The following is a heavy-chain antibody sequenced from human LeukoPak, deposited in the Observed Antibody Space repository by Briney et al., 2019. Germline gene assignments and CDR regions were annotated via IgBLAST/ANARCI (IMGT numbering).Heavy chain of an antibody. D-gene: IGHD3-22*01. V-gene: IGHV1-69*06. Sequence: SVKVSCKASGGTFSSYAISWVRQAPGQGLEWMGGIIPIFGTANYAQKFQGRVTITADKSTSTAYMELSSLRPEDTAVYYCARNPLLDYYDSSGYRYFDYWGQGTLVTVSS. CDR2: IIPIFGTA. J-gene: IGHJ4*02. CDR3: ARNPLLDYYDSSGYRYFDY. CDR1: GGTFSSYA.